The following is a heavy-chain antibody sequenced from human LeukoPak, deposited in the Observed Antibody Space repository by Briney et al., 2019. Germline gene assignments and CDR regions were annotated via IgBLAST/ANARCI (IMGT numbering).Heavy chain of an antibody. V-gene: IGHV4-59*01. CDR1: GGSIGSYY. CDR3: ARDNSVRDEAWWFNP. D-gene: IGHD5-24*01. J-gene: IGHJ5*02. Sequence: SETLSLTCTVSGGSIGSYYWSWIRQPPGKGLEWIGYIYYSGSTNYNPSLKSRVTISVDTSKNQFSLKLSSVTAADTAVYYCARDNSVRDEAWWFNPWGQGTLVTVSS. CDR2: IYYSGST.